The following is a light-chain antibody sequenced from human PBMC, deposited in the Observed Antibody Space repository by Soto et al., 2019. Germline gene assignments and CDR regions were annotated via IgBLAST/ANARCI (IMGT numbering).Light chain of an antibody. CDR3: QKYTNWPPIA. V-gene: IGKV3-15*01. CDR1: QSVSSN. CDR2: GAS. J-gene: IGKJ5*01. Sequence: EIGLTQPPFSLSGSPRGRAPLSLMVSQSVSSNLAWYQQKPGQAPRLLIYGASTRATGIPARFSGSGSGTEFTLTISSLQSEDFAVYYCQKYTNWPPIAFGQGTRLEIK.